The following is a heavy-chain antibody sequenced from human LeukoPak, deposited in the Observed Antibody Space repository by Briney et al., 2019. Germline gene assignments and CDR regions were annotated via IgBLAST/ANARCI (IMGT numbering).Heavy chain of an antibody. J-gene: IGHJ4*02. CDR3: ASTGSG. V-gene: IGHV3-7*01. CDR1: GFTFSNYW. CDR2: IKQDGSEK. Sequence: GGSLRLSCAASGFTFSNYWMSWVRQAPGKGLEWVANIKQDGSEKYYVDSVKGRFTISRDNAKNSVYLQMDSLRGEDAAVYYCASTGSGWGQGTLVTVSS. D-gene: IGHD3-10*01.